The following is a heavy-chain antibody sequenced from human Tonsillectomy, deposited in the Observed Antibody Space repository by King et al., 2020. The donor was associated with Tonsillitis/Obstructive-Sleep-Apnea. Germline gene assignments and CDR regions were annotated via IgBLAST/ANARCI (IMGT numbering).Heavy chain of an antibody. CDR3: ARDGFYSYYYGMDV. CDR1: GFTFSSYE. V-gene: IGHV3-48*03. Sequence: VQLVESGGGLVQPGGSLRLSCAASGFTFSSYEMTWVRQAPGKGLEWVSYISSRATTIYYADSVKGRFTIYRDNAKNSLYLQMNSLRAEDTAVYYCARDGFYSYYYGMDVWGQGTTVTVSS. CDR2: ISSRATTI. D-gene: IGHD2-2*03. J-gene: IGHJ6*02.